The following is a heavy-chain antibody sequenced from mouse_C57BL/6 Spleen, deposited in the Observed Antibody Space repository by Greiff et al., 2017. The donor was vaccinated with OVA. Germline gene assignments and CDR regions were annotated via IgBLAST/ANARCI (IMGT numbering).Heavy chain of an antibody. CDR2: IDPSDSYT. CDR3: ARWDYYFDY. J-gene: IGHJ2*01. D-gene: IGHD2-4*01. V-gene: IGHV1-69*01. CDR1: GYTFTSYW. Sequence: VQLQQPGAELVMPGASVKLSCKASGYTFTSYWMHWVKQRPGQGLEWIGEIDPSDSYTNYNQKFKGKSTLTVDKSSSTAYMQLSSLTSEDSVVYYCARWDYYFDYWGQGTTLTVSS.